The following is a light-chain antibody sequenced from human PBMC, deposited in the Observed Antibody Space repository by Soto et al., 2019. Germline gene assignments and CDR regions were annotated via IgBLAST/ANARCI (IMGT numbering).Light chain of an antibody. CDR1: QGISEY. Sequence: DIPMTPYPSSLSASLGDRVTITCRASQGISEYLAWFQQKPGKVPTLLIYAASTLQSGVPSRFSGRGSGTDCTLTISRLQPEDVATYYFQKYNSGPVIFGSVTKVVSK. J-gene: IGKJ3*01. CDR2: AAS. CDR3: QKYNSGPVI. V-gene: IGKV1-27*01.